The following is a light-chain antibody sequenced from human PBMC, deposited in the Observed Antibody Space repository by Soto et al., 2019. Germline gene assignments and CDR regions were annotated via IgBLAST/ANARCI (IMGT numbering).Light chain of an antibody. J-gene: IGLJ1*01. CDR2: DVS. V-gene: IGLV2-11*01. CDR1: SSDVGAYNY. Sequence: QSVLTQPPSVSGSPGQSVTLSCTGTSSDVGAYNYVSWYQQHPGKAPKVLIFDVSKRPSGVPDRFSGSKSGNTASLTISGLQAEDEADYYCRSNAGNVEVFGTGTKVTV. CDR3: RSNAGNVEV.